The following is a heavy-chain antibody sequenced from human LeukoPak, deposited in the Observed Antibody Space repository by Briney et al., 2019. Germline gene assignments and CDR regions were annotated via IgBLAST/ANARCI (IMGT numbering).Heavy chain of an antibody. CDR3: ARGGGEEFGEDDAFDY. V-gene: IGHV4-30-2*01. D-gene: IGHD3-10*01. CDR2: IYHSGRT. J-gene: IGHJ4*02. CDR1: GGSISSGSYS. Sequence: SQTLSLTCTVSGGSISSGSYSGSSIRQPPGKGLEWIGYIYHSGRTYYNPSLKSRVTISIDRSKNQFSLRLSSVTAADTAVYYCARGGGEEFGEDDAFDYWGQGTLVTVSS.